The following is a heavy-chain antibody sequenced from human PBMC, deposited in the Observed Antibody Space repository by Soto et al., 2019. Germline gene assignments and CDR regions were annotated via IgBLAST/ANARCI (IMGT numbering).Heavy chain of an antibody. D-gene: IGHD3-3*01. CDR2: TIPELGTS. CDR1: GGFNNYA. J-gene: IGHJ5*02. V-gene: IGHV1-69*10. CDR3: ARSSGGNFGIIIEGSNWFDP. Sequence: SVKVSCKASGGFNNYAVSWVRQAPGQGLEWMGVTIPELGTSNYAQRLQGRVTITVDKATNTAYLNLTTLTSDDTAIYYCARSSGGNFGIIIEGSNWFDPWGQGTLVTVSS.